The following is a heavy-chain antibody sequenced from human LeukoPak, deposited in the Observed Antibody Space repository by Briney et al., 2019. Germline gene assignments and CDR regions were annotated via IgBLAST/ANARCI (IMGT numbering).Heavy chain of an antibody. D-gene: IGHD4-11*01. J-gene: IGHJ4*02. Sequence: PGRSLRLSCATSGFTFSHYGMHWVRQAPGKGLEWVAVIWSDGTNSFYGDPVKGRFTISRDNFQRTVYLQMNSLRAEDTAVYYCAKDAQRGFDYSNSLDMWGQGTLVTVSS. V-gene: IGHV3-33*06. CDR2: IWSDGTNS. CDR1: GFTFSHYG. CDR3: AKDAQRGFDYSNSLDM.